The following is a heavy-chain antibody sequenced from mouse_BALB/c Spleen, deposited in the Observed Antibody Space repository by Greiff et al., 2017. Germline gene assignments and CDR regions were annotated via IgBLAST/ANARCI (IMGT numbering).Heavy chain of an antibody. Sequence: EVMLVESGGGLVQPGGSLKLSCAASGFTFSSYTMSWVRQTPEKRLEWVAYISNGGGSTYYPDTVKGRFTISRDNAKNTLYLQMSSLKSEDTAMYYGARHGGLRRYYAMDYWGQGTSVTVSS. D-gene: IGHD2-4*01. CDR3: ARHGGLRRYYAMDY. CDR1: GFTFSSYT. CDR2: ISNGGGST. V-gene: IGHV5-12-2*01. J-gene: IGHJ4*01.